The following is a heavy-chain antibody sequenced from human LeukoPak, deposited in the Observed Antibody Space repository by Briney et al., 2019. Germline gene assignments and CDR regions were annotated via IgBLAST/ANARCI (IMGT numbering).Heavy chain of an antibody. CDR3: ANHPRGSWYPLNWFDP. J-gene: IGHJ5*02. Sequence: GGSLRLSCAASGSTFSSYAMSWVRQAPGKGLEWVSAISGSGGSTYYANSVEGRFTISRDNSKNTLYLQMNSLRAEDTAVYYCANHPRGSWYPLNWFDPWGQGTLVTVSS. CDR1: GSTFSSYA. CDR2: ISGSGGST. D-gene: IGHD6-13*01. V-gene: IGHV3-23*01.